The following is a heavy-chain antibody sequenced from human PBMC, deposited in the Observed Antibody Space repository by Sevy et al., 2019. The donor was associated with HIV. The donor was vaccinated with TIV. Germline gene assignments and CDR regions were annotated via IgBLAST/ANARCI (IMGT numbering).Heavy chain of an antibody. CDR1: GFAFSAYG. Sequence: GGSLRLSRAASGFAFSAYGMHWVRQAPGKGLEWVAFIRYDGSNESYADSVRGRFTSSKDNSNNTLFLQMNGLRADDTAVYYCATRWTPGYWGQGTLVTVSS. CDR3: ATRWTPGY. D-gene: IGHD1-1*01. CDR2: IRYDGSNE. V-gene: IGHV3-30*02. J-gene: IGHJ4*02.